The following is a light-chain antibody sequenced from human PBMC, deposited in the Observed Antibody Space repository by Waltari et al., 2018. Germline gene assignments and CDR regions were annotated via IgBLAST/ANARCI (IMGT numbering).Light chain of an antibody. V-gene: IGLV2-23*02. J-gene: IGLJ3*02. CDR3: CSYAGSSVSV. CDR1: SSDVGKYNP. CDR2: AVN. Sequence: QSALTQTATVSGSPGQSITISCTGSSSDVGKYNPVSWYRQHPGEAPNLIIYAVNKRPLGVSNRFSGSKSGNTASLTISGLQAADEADYYCCSYAGSSVSVFGGGTKVTVL.